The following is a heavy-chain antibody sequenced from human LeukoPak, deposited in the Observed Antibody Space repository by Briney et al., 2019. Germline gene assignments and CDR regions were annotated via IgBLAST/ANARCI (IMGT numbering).Heavy chain of an antibody. J-gene: IGHJ3*02. Sequence: RGSLRLSCAASGFTFSSYAMSWVRRAPGKGLEWVSAISGSGGSTYYADSVKGRFTISRDNSKNTLYLQMNSLRAEDTAVYYCAKGYSSNRRDDAFDIWGQGTMVTVSS. CDR2: ISGSGGST. V-gene: IGHV3-23*01. CDR1: GFTFSSYA. CDR3: AKGYSSNRRDDAFDI. D-gene: IGHD6-13*01.